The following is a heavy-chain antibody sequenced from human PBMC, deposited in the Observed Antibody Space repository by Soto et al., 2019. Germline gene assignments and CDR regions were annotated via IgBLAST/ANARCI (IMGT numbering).Heavy chain of an antibody. Sequence: QVQLVESGGGVVQPGRSLRLSCAASGFTVSSYAISWVRQAPGQGLEWMGGIIPIFGTANYAQKFQGRVTITADESTITAYMELSSLRSEDTAVYYCAGRAIVVVPAAISVGYGMDVWGQGTTVTVSS. J-gene: IGHJ6*02. V-gene: IGHV1-69*01. CDR2: IIPIFGTA. CDR1: GFTVSSYA. CDR3: AGRAIVVVPAAISVGYGMDV. D-gene: IGHD2-2*01.